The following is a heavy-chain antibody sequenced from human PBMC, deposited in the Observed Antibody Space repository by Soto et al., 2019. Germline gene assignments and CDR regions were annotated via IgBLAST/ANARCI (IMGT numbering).Heavy chain of an antibody. Sequence: GSLRLSCAASGFTFSSYAMSWVRQAPGKGLEWVSAISGSGGSTYYADSVKGRFTISRDNSKNTLYLQMNSLRAEDTAVYYCAKRGPQYYDILTGYYGNGMDVWGQGTTVTVSS. CDR2: ISGSGGST. CDR1: GFTFSSYA. D-gene: IGHD3-9*01. V-gene: IGHV3-23*01. CDR3: AKRGPQYYDILTGYYGNGMDV. J-gene: IGHJ6*02.